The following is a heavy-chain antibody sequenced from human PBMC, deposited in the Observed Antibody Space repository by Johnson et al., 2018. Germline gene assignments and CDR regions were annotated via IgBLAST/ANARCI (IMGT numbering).Heavy chain of an antibody. CDR1: GFTFSSYA. J-gene: IGHJ4*02. D-gene: IGHD4-17*01. CDR2: ISYDGSNK. V-gene: IGHV3-30-3*01. Sequence: VQLVESGGGVVQPGRSLRLSCAASGFTFSSYAMHWVRQAPGKGLEWVAVISYDGSNKYYADSVKGRFTISRDNSKNTLYLQMNSLRAEDTAVYYCSRYADYGDSGARGEYFDYWGQGTLVTVSS. CDR3: SRYADYGDSGARGEYFDY.